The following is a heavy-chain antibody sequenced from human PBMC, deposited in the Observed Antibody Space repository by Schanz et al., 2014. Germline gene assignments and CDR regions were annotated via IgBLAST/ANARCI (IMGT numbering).Heavy chain of an antibody. V-gene: IGHV1-2*02. Sequence: QVQLVQSGAEVKKPGSSVKVSCRPSGYTFTTYGISWMRQAPGQGLEWMGWINPNSGGTNYPQRFQGRVTTTRDTSSRTVYMQLSRLTSDDTAVYFCARERGRGYCSRTSCSKDYGMDVWGQGTTVTVSS. CDR2: INPNSGGT. CDR1: GYTFTTYG. CDR3: ARERGRGYCSRTSCSKDYGMDV. D-gene: IGHD2-2*01. J-gene: IGHJ6*02.